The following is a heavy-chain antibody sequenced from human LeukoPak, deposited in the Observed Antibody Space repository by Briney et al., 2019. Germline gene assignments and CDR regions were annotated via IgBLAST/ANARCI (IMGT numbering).Heavy chain of an antibody. V-gene: IGHV4-59*08. Sequence: SETVWAAGTVSGDSISNYYWTWIRQTRGKGLEWIGNLYHSGAADYNPSLKTRVTTSVDTSKDQFSLSLRSSTAADTAVYFCARLGKTYYMDVWGTGITVNVSS. CDR2: LYHSGAA. CDR3: ARLGKTYYMDV. J-gene: IGHJ6*03. CDR1: GDSISNYY. D-gene: IGHD1/OR15-1a*01.